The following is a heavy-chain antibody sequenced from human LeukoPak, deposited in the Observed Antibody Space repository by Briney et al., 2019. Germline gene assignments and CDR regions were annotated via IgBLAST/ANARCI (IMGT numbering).Heavy chain of an antibody. J-gene: IGHJ4*02. CDR3: AKKETVVSPGNYFDH. Sequence: GGSLRLSCAASGFTFSTYDMSWVRQAPGKGLEWVSAIIDGGYNTYYADSVRGRFTISRDNAKSTLYLQMNSLRAQDTAVYYCAKKETVVSPGNYFDHWGQGPLVTVPS. D-gene: IGHD4-23*01. CDR1: GFTFSTYD. CDR2: IIDGGYNT. V-gene: IGHV3-23*01.